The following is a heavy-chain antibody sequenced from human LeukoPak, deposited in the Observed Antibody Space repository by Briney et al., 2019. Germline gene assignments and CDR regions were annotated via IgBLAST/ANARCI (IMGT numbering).Heavy chain of an antibody. J-gene: IGHJ3*02. Sequence: ASVKVSCKASGGTFSSYAISWVRQAPGQGLEWMGWISAYNGNTNYAQKLQGRVTMTTDTSTSTAYMELRSLRSDDTAVYYCARELGYYYDSSGYYPDAFDIWGQGTMVTVSS. CDR1: GGTFSSYA. CDR3: ARELGYYYDSSGYYPDAFDI. D-gene: IGHD3-22*01. V-gene: IGHV1-18*01. CDR2: ISAYNGNT.